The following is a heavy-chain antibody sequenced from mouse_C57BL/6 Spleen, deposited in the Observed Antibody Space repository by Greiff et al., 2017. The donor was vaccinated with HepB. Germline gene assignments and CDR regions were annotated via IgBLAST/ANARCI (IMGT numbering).Heavy chain of an antibody. CDR2: NYPGDGDT. D-gene: IGHD1-1*01. J-gene: IGHJ3*01. Sequence: VQLQQSGPELVKPGASVKISCKASGYAFSSSWMNWVKQRPGKGLEWIGRNYPGDGDTNYNGKFKGKATLTADKSSSTAYMQLSSLTSEDSAVYFCAREDYYGSSPWFAYWGQGTLVTVSA. V-gene: IGHV1-82*01. CDR3: AREDYYGSSPWFAY. CDR1: GYAFSSSW.